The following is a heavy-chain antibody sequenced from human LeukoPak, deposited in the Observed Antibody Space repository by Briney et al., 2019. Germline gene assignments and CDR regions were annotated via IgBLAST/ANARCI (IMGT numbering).Heavy chain of an antibody. CDR1: GYTLTELS. J-gene: IGHJ5*02. D-gene: IGHD3-3*01. V-gene: IGHV1-24*01. Sequence: GASVKVSCKVSGYTLTELSMHWVRQAPGKGLEWMGGFDPEDGETIYAQKFQGRVTMTEDTSTDTAYMELSSLRSEDTAVYYCARGKRVELRFLEWSGNFDPWGQGTLVTVSS. CDR2: FDPEDGET. CDR3: ARGKRVELRFLEWSGNFDP.